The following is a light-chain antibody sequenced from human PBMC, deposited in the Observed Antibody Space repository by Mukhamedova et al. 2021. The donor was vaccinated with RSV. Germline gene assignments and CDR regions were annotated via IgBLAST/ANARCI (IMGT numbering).Light chain of an antibody. V-gene: IGKV1-9*01. CDR3: QQFNTDPIT. Sequence: GQAPNLLISAASTLQSGVPSRFSGSGSGTDFTLTINSLQAEDFATYYCQQFNTDPITFGQGTRLEIK. J-gene: IGKJ5*01. CDR2: AAS.